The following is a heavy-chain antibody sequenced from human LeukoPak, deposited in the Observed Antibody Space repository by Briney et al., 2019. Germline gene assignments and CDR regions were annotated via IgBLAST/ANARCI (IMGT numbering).Heavy chain of an antibody. D-gene: IGHD5-18*01. V-gene: IGHV4-59*08. CDR2: IHYSGGT. Sequence: PSETLSLTCSVSGASIISYWWSWMRQPPGRGLEWIAYIHYSGGTNYNPSLTCRVTITLDTSKNKVSLMLHCVTAADTAVYFCATHVLFDPDTHSYWFDTWGQGTPVTVSS. CDR1: GASIISYW. J-gene: IGHJ5*02. CDR3: ATHVLFDPDTHSYWFDT.